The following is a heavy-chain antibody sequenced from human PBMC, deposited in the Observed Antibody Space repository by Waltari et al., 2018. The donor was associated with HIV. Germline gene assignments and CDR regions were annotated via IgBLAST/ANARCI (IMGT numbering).Heavy chain of an antibody. V-gene: IGHV1-2*04. CDR2: INPNSGGT. J-gene: IGHJ6*02. D-gene: IGHD6-6*01. Sequence: QVQLVQSGAEVKKPGASVKVSCKASGYTFTGYYMHWVRQAPGQGLEWMGWINPNSGGTNYAQKFQGWVTMTRDTSISTAYMELSRLRSDDTAVYYCARASEYSSYYYYYYYGMDVWGQGSTVTVSS. CDR1: GYTFTGYY. CDR3: ARASEYSSYYYYYYYGMDV.